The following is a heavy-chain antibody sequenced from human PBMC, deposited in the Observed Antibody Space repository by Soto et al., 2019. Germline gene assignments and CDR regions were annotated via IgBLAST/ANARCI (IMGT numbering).Heavy chain of an antibody. J-gene: IGHJ6*02. CDR2: ISGYNGNT. CDR1: GYTFRSYG. V-gene: IGHV1-18*01. CDR3: AREIPLMVRGVKHYGMDV. D-gene: IGHD3-10*01. Sequence: ASVKVSCKASGYTFRSYGISWVRQAPGQGPEWMGWISGYNGNTNYAQKIQGRVTMTTDTSTSTAYMELRSLRSDDTAVYYCAREIPLMVRGVKHYGMDVWGQGTTVTVSS.